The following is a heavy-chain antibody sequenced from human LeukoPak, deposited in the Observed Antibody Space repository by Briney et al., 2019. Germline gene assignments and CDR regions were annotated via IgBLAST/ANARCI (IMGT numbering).Heavy chain of an antibody. CDR2: IVVGSGNT. CDR1: GFTFTSSA. Sequence: ASVKVSCKASGFTFTSSAVQWVRQARGQRLEWIGWIVVGSGNTNYAQKFQERVTITRDMSTSTAYMELSSLRSEDTAVYYSAVTARVAAADYFDYWGQGPLVTVSS. V-gene: IGHV1-58*01. D-gene: IGHD6-13*01. CDR3: AVTARVAAADYFDY. J-gene: IGHJ4*02.